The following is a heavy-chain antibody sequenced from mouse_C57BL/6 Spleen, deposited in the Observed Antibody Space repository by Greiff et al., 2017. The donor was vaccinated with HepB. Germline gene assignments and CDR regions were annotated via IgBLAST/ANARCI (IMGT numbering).Heavy chain of an antibody. CDR1: GYSITSGYY. D-gene: IGHD4-1*01. CDR2: ISYDGSN. J-gene: IGHJ4*01. Sequence: EVKVEESGPGLVKPSQSLSLTCSVTGYSITSGYYWNWIRQFPGNKLEWMGYISYDGSNNYNPSLKNRISITRDTSKNQFFLKLNSVTTEDTATYYCARPSLTGNYAMDYWGQGTSVTVSS. V-gene: IGHV3-6*01. CDR3: ARPSLTGNYAMDY.